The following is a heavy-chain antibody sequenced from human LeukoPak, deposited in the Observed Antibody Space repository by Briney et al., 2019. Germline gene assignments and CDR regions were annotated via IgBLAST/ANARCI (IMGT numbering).Heavy chain of an antibody. Sequence: SETLSLTCTVSGGSISSDFWCWVWHRPRKGLGWVWYIYFSGSTNYNPSPTSRVSISVDTSKNQFSLQLSSVTAADSAVYYCASSSVVVAASFDYWGQGTLVTVSS. D-gene: IGHD2-15*01. J-gene: IGHJ4*02. CDR3: ASSSVVVAASFDY. V-gene: IGHV4-59*01. CDR2: IYFSGST. CDR1: GGSISSDF.